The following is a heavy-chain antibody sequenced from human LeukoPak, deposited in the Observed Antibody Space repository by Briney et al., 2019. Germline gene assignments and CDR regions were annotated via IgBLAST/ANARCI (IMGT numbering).Heavy chain of an antibody. J-gene: IGHJ5*02. D-gene: IGHD3-22*01. CDR3: ARNRFYLTGAYYFDP. Sequence: SSETLSLTCSVSGASMKNSFWSWIRQPPGKGLEWIGYISDSGNTNYNPSLKSRVTFSIDTSKGQFYLNLRSVTAADTALYFCARNRFYLTGAYYFDPRGRGTQVTVSS. CDR1: GASMKNSF. CDR2: ISDSGNT. V-gene: IGHV4-59*01.